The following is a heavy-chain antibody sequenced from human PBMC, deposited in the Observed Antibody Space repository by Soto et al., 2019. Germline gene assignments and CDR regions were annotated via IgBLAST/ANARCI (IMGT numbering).Heavy chain of an antibody. CDR3: ANRGKFYFSS. CDR1: GFTFSTYA. V-gene: IGHV3-23*01. Sequence: PGGSLRLSCAASGFTFSTYAMGWVRQAPGKGLEWVSTFGDSGNTYYADSVKGRFTISRDNSRNTLYLQANSLRAEDTAIYYCANRGKFYFSSWGRGTLVTVSS. J-gene: IGHJ5*02. CDR2: FGDSGNT. D-gene: IGHD3-10*01.